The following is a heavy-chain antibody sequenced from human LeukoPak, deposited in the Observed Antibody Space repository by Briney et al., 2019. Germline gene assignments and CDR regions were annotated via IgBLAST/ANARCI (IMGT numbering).Heavy chain of an antibody. J-gene: IGHJ6*02. CDR2: ISSSSSYI. D-gene: IGHD3-22*01. V-gene: IGHV3-21*01. CDR3: AKDVRSSGIIGYYGMDV. Sequence: PGGSLRLSCAASGFTFSSYSMNWVRQAPGKGLEWVSSISSSSSYIYYADSVKGRFTISRDNSKNTLYLQMSSLRAEDTAVYYCAKDVRSSGIIGYYGMDVWGQGTTVTVSS. CDR1: GFTFSSYS.